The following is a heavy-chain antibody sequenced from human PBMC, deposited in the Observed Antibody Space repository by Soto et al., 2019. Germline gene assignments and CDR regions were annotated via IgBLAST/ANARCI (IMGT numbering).Heavy chain of an antibody. J-gene: IGHJ5*02. CDR1: GFTFSSYG. V-gene: IGHV3-33*01. Sequence: GGSLRLSCAASGFTFSSYGMHWVRQAPGKGLEWVAVIWYDGSNKYYADSVKGRFTISRDNSKNTLYLQMNSLRAEDTAVYYCARDDYSSSWYWFDPWGQGTLVTVSS. CDR3: ARDDYSSSWYWFDP. CDR2: IWYDGSNK. D-gene: IGHD6-13*01.